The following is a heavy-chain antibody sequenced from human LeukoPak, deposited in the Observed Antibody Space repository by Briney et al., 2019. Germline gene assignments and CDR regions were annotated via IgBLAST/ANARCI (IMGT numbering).Heavy chain of an antibody. J-gene: IGHJ5*02. CDR3: ARSLTVVVAAARFDP. D-gene: IGHD2-15*01. Sequence: ASVKVSCRASGYTFTSYGISWVRQAPGQGLEWMGWISAYNGNTNYAQKLQGRVTMTTDTSTSTAYMELRSLRSDDTVVYYCARSLTVVVAAARFDPWGQGTLVTVSS. V-gene: IGHV1-18*01. CDR1: GYTFTSYG. CDR2: ISAYNGNT.